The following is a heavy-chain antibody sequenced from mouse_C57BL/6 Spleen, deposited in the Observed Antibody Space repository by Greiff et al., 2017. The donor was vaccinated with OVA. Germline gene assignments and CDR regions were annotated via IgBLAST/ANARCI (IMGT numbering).Heavy chain of an antibody. Sequence: EVQRVESEGGLVQPGSSMKLSCTASGFTFSDYYMAWVRQVPEKGLEWVANINYDGSSTYYLDSLKSRFIISRDNAKNILYLQMSSLKSEDTATYYCAREAGYGNYFDVWGTGTTVTVSS. V-gene: IGHV5-16*01. CDR2: INYDGSST. CDR3: AREAGYGNYFDV. D-gene: IGHD2-10*02. J-gene: IGHJ1*03. CDR1: GFTFSDYY.